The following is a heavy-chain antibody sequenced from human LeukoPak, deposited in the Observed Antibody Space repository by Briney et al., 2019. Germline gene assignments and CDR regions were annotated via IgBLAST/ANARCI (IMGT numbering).Heavy chain of an antibody. Sequence: SETLSLTCADSGYSTSSGYYWGWIRQPPGKGLERIGSIYHSGSTHSNPSLKSRVTISVDTSKNQFSLKLSSVTAADTAVYYCAKITSGFGLVGLWGRGTLVTVSS. V-gene: IGHV4-38-2*01. CDR2: IYHSGST. J-gene: IGHJ2*01. D-gene: IGHD3-10*01. CDR3: AKITSGFGLVGL. CDR1: GYSTSSGYY.